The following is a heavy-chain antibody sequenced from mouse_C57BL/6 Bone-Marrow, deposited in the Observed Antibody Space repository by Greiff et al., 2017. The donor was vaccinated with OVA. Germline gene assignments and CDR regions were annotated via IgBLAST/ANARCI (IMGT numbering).Heavy chain of an antibody. CDR3: AKMFDGYFSWFAY. Sequence: VQVVESGPGLVAPSQCLSITCTVSGFSFTSYGVDWVRQPPGKGLEWLGVIWGGGSTNYNSALMSGLSISTDNSKSQVFLKMNSLQTDNTAMYYCAKMFDGYFSWFAYWGQGTLVTVSA. V-gene: IGHV2-9*01. J-gene: IGHJ3*01. CDR2: IWGGGST. CDR1: GFSFTSYG. D-gene: IGHD2-3*01.